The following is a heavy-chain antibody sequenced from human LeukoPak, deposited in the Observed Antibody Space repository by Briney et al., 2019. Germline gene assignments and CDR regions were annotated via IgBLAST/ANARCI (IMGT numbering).Heavy chain of an antibody. V-gene: IGHV3-33*01. CDR2: IWYDGSNK. D-gene: IGHD6-13*01. J-gene: IGHJ4*02. CDR3: ARDWNSSSSYYFDY. Sequence: GGSLRLSCAASGFTFSSYGMHWVRQAPGKGLEWVAVIWYDGSNKYYADSVKGRFTISRDNSKNTLYLQMNSLRAEDTAVYYCARDWNSSSSYYFDYWGQGTLVTVSS. CDR1: GFTFSSYG.